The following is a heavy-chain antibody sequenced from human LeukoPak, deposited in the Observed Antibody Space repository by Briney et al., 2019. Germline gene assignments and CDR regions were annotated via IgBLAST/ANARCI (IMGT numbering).Heavy chain of an antibody. D-gene: IGHD2-15*01. CDR2: IIPIFGTA. Sequence: SVKVSCKASGGSFSSYAISWVRQAPGQWLEWMGRIIPIFGTANYAQKFQGRVTITTDESTSTAYMELSSLRSEDTAVYYCARDPGGYCSGGSCFVPYYFDYWGQGTLVTVSS. J-gene: IGHJ4*02. CDR1: GGSFSSYA. CDR3: ARDPGGYCSGGSCFVPYYFDY. V-gene: IGHV1-69*05.